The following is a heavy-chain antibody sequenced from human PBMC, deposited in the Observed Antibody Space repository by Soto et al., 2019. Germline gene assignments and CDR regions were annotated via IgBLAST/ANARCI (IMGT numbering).Heavy chain of an antibody. CDR3: ARATDLYSGTYYFDY. V-gene: IGHV3-33*01. CDR2: IWYDGRNK. D-gene: IGHD1-26*01. CDR1: GFTFNNFG. Sequence: QVQLVESGGGVVQPGRSLRLSCAASGFTFNNFGIHWVRQTPGKGLGWVAVIWYDGRNKFYADSVKGRFTISRDNSKNTLYLQMNSLSADDTAVYYCARATDLYSGTYYFDYWGQGTLVTVSS. J-gene: IGHJ4*02.